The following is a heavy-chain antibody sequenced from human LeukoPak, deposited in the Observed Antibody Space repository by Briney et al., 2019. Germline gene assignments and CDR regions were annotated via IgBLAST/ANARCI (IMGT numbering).Heavy chain of an antibody. Sequence: TTGGSLRLSCAASGFTFSDYYMSWIRQAPGKGLEWVSYISSSSSYTNYADSVKGRFTISRDNAKNSLYLQMNSLRAEDTAVYYCASGRLGELSLYDYWGQGTLVTVSS. CDR2: ISSSSSYT. V-gene: IGHV3-11*03. J-gene: IGHJ4*02. CDR3: ASGRLGELSLYDY. CDR1: GFTFSDYY. D-gene: IGHD3-16*02.